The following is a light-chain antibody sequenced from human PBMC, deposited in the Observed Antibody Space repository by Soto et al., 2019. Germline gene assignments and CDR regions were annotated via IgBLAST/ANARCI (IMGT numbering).Light chain of an antibody. V-gene: IGKV3-20*01. CDR1: QSVTSTY. Sequence: EIVMTQSPATLSVSPGERATLSCRASQSVTSTYLAWYQQRPGQASRLVVYGASNRATGVPDRFRGRGPGTAFTLTISRPDPQDFAVYYCQHYASSLRAFGQGTKVDIK. CDR2: GAS. J-gene: IGKJ1*01. CDR3: QHYASSLRA.